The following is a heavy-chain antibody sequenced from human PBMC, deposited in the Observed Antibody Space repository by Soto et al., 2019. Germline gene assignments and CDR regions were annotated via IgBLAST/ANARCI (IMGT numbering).Heavy chain of an antibody. J-gene: IGHJ4*02. CDR2: INHSGST. CDR1: GGSFSGYY. CDR3: AREGSGAAAGRAPPNDY. D-gene: IGHD6-13*01. Sequence: SETLSLTCAVYGGSFSGYYWSWILQPPGKGLEWIGEINHSGSTNYNPSLKSRVTISVDTSKNQFSLKLSSVTAADTAVYYCAREGSGAAAGRAPPNDYSGQGTLVTVSS. V-gene: IGHV4-34*01.